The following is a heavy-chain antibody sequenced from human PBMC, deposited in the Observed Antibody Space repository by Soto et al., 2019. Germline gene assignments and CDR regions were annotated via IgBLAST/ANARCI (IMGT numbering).Heavy chain of an antibody. J-gene: IGHJ6*02. V-gene: IGHV3-23*01. Sequence: GGSLRLSCAASGFTFSSYAMSWVRQAPGKGLEWVSAISGSGGSTYYADSVKGRFTISRDNSKNTLYLQMNSLRAEDTAVYYCAKVCPESSITIFGVVTYGMDVWGQGTTVTVSS. CDR1: GFTFSSYA. D-gene: IGHD3-3*01. CDR3: AKVCPESSITIFGVVTYGMDV. CDR2: ISGSGGST.